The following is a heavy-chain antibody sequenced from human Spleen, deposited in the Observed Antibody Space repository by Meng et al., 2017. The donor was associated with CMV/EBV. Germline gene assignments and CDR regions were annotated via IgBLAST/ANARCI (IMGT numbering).Heavy chain of an antibody. CDR3: ARGSSIAARSPFDP. Sequence: SVKVSCKASGGTFGSNALSWVRQAPGQGLEWMGGIIPIFGTANYAQKFQGRVTITTDESTSTAYMELSSLRSEDTAVYYCARGSSIAARSPFDPWGQGTLVTVSS. V-gene: IGHV1-69*05. D-gene: IGHD6-6*01. CDR1: GGTFGSNA. CDR2: IIPIFGTA. J-gene: IGHJ5*02.